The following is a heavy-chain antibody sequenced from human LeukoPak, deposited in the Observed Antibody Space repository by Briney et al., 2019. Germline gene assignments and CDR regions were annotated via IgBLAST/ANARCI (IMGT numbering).Heavy chain of an antibody. CDR1: GYNFTSDW. V-gene: IGHV5-51*01. Sequence: HGESLKISCQGSGYNFTSDWIGWVRQMPEKGLEWMGIIYPGDSDTTYSPSFQGQVTISADKSIDTAYLQWSSLKASDTAIYYCARSDGRTYYFDYWGQGTLVTVSS. D-gene: IGHD2-21*02. CDR3: ARSDGRTYYFDY. J-gene: IGHJ4*02. CDR2: IYPGDSDT.